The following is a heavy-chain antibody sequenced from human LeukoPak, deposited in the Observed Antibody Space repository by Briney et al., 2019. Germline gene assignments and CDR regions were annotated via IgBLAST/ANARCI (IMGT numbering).Heavy chain of an antibody. D-gene: IGHD6-13*01. J-gene: IGHJ4*02. CDR2: IVVGSGNT. CDR3: AADPRYSNSWRTDGNFDY. V-gene: IGHV1-58*02. Sequence: ASVKVSCKASGFTFTSSAMQWVRQARGQRLEWIGWIVVGSGNTNYAQKFQERVTITRDMSTSTAYMELSSLRSEDTAVYYCAADPRYSNSWRTDGNFDYWGQGTLVTVSS. CDR1: GFTFTSSA.